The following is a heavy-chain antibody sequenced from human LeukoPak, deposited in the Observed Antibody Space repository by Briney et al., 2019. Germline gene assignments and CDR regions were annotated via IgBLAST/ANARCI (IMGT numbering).Heavy chain of an antibody. CDR1: GFTFSSYA. V-gene: IGHV3-23*01. CDR2: ITGSGDTT. D-gene: IGHD1-26*01. J-gene: IGHJ4*02. Sequence: GGSLRLSCEASGFTFSSYAVTWVRQAPGKGLEWVSGITGSGDTTFYADSVKGRFTISRDNSKNTLYLQMNSLRAEDTAVYYCAKDSSNIMGARLDYWGQGTLATVSS. CDR3: AKDSSNIMGARLDY.